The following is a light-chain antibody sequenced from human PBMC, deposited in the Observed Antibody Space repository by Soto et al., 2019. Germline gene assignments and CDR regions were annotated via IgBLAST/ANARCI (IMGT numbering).Light chain of an antibody. J-gene: IGKJ4*01. V-gene: IGKV1-33*01. CDR3: QQYDDLSQIT. Sequence: DIQMTQSPSSLSASVGDRVTITCRANQDISHYLSWYQQQPGKAPKLLIYEASNLQTGVPARFSGSRSGTEFALIINGLQPEDIATYYCQQYDDLSQITFGGGTRVEMK. CDR1: QDISHY. CDR2: EAS.